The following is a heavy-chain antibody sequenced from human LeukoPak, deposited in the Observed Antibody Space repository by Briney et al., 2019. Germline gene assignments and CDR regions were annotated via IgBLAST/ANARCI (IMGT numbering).Heavy chain of an antibody. CDR1: GFTFSSYS. CDR3: ARELIAEYSSSGFDY. D-gene: IGHD6-6*01. J-gene: IGHJ4*02. V-gene: IGHV3-21*01. Sequence: GGSLRLSCAASGFTFSSYSMNWVRQAPGKGLEWVSSISSSSSYIYYADSVKGRFTISRDNAKSSLYLQMNSLRAEDTAVYYCARELIAEYSSSGFDYWGQGTLVTVSS. CDR2: ISSSSSYI.